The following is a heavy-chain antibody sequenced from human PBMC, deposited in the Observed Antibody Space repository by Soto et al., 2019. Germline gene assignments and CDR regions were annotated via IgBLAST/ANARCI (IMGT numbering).Heavy chain of an antibody. V-gene: IGHV3-72*01. CDR2: TRNKANSHTA. D-gene: IGHD2-2*01. CDR3: ARSGSSTSCYDY. CDR1: GFTFSDHY. J-gene: IGHJ4*02. Sequence: GGSLRLSCAASGFTFSDHYIDWVRQAPGKGLEWVGRTRNKANSHTAEYAASVKGRFTISRDDSKNSLYLQMNSLKAEDTAVYYCARSGSSTSCYDYWGQGTLVTVSS.